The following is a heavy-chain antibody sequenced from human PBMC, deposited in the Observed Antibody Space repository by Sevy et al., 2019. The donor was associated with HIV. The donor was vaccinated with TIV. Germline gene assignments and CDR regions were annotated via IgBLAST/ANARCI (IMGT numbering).Heavy chain of an antibody. D-gene: IGHD3-22*01. CDR2: ISYDGSNK. Sequence: GGSLRLSCAASGFTFSSYAMHWVRQAPGKGLEWVAVISYDGSNKYYADSVKGRFTISRDNSKNTLYLQMNSLRAEDTAVYYWARAITMIVVGAFDIWGQGTMVTVSS. CDR1: GFTFSSYA. J-gene: IGHJ3*02. V-gene: IGHV3-30-3*01. CDR3: ARAITMIVVGAFDI.